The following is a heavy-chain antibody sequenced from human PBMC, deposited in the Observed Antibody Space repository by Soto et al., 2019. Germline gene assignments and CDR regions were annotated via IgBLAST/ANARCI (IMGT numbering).Heavy chain of an antibody. V-gene: IGHV3-74*01. CDR1: GFTFSSYA. D-gene: IGHD2-2*01. CDR3: ARALRVPAVYYYYYYGMDV. Sequence: LRLSCAASGFTFSSYAMSWVRQAPGKGLEWVSRINSDGSSTSYADSVKGRFTISRDNAKNTLYLQMNSLRAEDTAVYYCARALRVPAVYYYYYYGMDVWGQGTTVTVSS. CDR2: INSDGSST. J-gene: IGHJ6*02.